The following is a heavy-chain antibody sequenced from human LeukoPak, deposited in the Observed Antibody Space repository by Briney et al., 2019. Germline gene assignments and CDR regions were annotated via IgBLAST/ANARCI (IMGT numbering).Heavy chain of an antibody. V-gene: IGHV4-59*08. Sequence: PSETLSLTCTVSGGSISSYYWSWIRQPPGKGLEWIGYIYYSGSTNYNPSLKSRVTISVDTSKNQFSLKLSSVTAADTAVYYCARHFGLGPFDYWGQGTLVTVSS. CDR3: ARHFGLGPFDY. CDR1: GGSISSYY. D-gene: IGHD3-16*01. J-gene: IGHJ4*02. CDR2: IYYSGST.